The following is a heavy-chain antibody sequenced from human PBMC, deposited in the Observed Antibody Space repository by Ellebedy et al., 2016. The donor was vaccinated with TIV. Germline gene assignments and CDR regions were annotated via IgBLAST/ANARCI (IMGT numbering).Heavy chain of an antibody. CDR3: ARGGYYSSGSSDF. D-gene: IGHD6-19*01. J-gene: IGHJ4*02. CDR1: GFTFSNHW. V-gene: IGHV3-74*01. CDR2: TNSHASST. Sequence: GESLKISCAASGFTFSNHWMHWVRQAPGKGLVWVSRTNSHASSTTYADSVKGRFTISRDNAKNTLYLQMNSLRADDTAVYYCARGGYYSSGSSDFWGQGTLVTVSS.